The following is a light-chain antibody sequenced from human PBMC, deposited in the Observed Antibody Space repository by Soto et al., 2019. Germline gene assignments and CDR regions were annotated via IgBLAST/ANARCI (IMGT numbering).Light chain of an antibody. J-gene: IGKJ1*01. CDR3: IHSIDWPWT. CDR2: NIS. CDR1: QSLVYSDGNTY. Sequence: DTVMTQSPLALPVTLGQPASISCRSSQSLVYSDGNTYLHWFQQRQGQSPRSLIDNISNRDSGVPDRFSGSGSGTDFTLELSRVEAEDVWMYYCIHSIDWPWTFGQGTKVDIK. V-gene: IGKV2-30*01.